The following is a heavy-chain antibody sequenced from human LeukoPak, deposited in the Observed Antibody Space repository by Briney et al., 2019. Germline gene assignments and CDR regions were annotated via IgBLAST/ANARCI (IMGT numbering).Heavy chain of an antibody. CDR1: GDSISGNY. Sequence: SETLSLTCTVSGDSISGNYWTWIRQPPGKGLEWIAYIYYSGSSNYNPSLKSRVTISVDTSKNQFSLRLSSVTATDTAVYYCARHGPAWSFDYWGQGTQVTVSS. J-gene: IGHJ4*02. D-gene: IGHD2-8*02. CDR2: IYYSGSS. CDR3: ARHGPAWSFDY. V-gene: IGHV4-59*08.